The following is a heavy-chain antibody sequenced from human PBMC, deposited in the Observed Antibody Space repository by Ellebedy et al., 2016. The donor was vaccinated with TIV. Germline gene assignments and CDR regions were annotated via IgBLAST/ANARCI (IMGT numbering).Heavy chain of an antibody. Sequence: PGGSLRLSCAASGFSLTGSDLHWVRRPAGQGLEWVSASGAAGDPYSPDSVRGRFTISRESAKNSFYLQMNSLTAGDTAVYYCANGGPGGDNWFFGLWGRGTRVTVSS. CDR1: GFSLTGSD. CDR3: ANGGPGGDNWFFGL. D-gene: IGHD3-10*01. J-gene: IGHJ2*01. V-gene: IGHV3-13*05. CDR2: SGAAGDP.